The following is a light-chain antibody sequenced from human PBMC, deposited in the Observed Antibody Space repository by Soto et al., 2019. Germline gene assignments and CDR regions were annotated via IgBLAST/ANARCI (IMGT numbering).Light chain of an antibody. CDR1: QSPSTR. CDR3: QQYDILPIT. CDR2: DAS. V-gene: IGKV1-5*01. Sequence: DIQITQSPSTLSASVGDRVIISCRASQSPSTRLAWYQQKPGKAPKFLIHDASILQTGVPSRFSGGGSGTDFTFTITSLQPEDIATYYCQQYDILPITFGGGTKVDI. J-gene: IGKJ4*01.